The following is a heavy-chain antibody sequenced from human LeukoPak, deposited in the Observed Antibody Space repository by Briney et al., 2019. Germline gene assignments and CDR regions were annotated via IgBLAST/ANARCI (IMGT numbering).Heavy chain of an antibody. CDR1: GYTFTGYY. CDR3: ARDLTYCGGDCYPDAFDI. CDR2: INPNSGGT. Sequence: GASVKVSRKASGYTFTGYYMHWVRQAPGQGLEWMGWINPNSGGTNYAQKFQGRVTMTRDTSISTAYMELSRLRSDDTAVYYCARDLTYCGGDCYPDAFDIWGQGTMVTVSS. V-gene: IGHV1-2*02. D-gene: IGHD2-21*01. J-gene: IGHJ3*02.